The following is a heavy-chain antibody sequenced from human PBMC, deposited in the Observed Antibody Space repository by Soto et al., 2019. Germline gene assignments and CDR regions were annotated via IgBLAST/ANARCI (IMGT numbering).Heavy chain of an antibody. J-gene: IGHJ6*02. D-gene: IGHD2-2*01. CDR2: INAGNGNT. Sequence: ASVKVSCKASGYTFTSYAMHWLRQAPGQRLVGMGWINAGNGNTKYSQKFQGRVTITRDTSASTAYMELSSLRSEDTAVYYCARDRGSGIVVVPAASYGMDVWGQGTTVTVSS. V-gene: IGHV1-3*01. CDR3: ARDRGSGIVVVPAASYGMDV. CDR1: GYTFTSYA.